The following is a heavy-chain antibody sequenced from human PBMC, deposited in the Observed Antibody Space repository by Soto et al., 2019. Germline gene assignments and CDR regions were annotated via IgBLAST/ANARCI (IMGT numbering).Heavy chain of an antibody. CDR1: GFTFSDYE. V-gene: IGHV3-48*03. CDR3: APDAGFDCFDT. Sequence: GGSLRLSCAASGFTFSDYEMNWVRQAPGKGLEWVSYISGSSSTIYYADSVKGRFTISRDNAKNSLYLQMHRLRVDDTAVYYCAPDAGFDCFDTWGQGTLVTVSS. D-gene: IGHD3-10*01. J-gene: IGHJ5*02. CDR2: ISGSSSTI.